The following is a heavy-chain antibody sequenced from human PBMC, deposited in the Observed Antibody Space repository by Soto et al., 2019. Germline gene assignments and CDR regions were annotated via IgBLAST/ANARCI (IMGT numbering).Heavy chain of an antibody. J-gene: IGHJ5*02. CDR2: ISYDGSNK. D-gene: IGHD2-15*01. CDR1: EFTFSSYA. Sequence: QVQLVESGGGVVQPGRSLRLSCAASEFTFSSYAMHWVRQAPGKGLEWVAVISYDGSNKYYADSVKGRFTISRDNSKNTLYLQMNSLRAEDTAVYYCARDAAGYCSGGSCYWGWFDPWGQGTLVTVSS. V-gene: IGHV3-30-3*01. CDR3: ARDAAGYCSGGSCYWGWFDP.